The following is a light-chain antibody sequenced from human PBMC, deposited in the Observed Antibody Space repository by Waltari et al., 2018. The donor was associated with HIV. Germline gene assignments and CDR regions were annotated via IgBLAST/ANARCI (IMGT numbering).Light chain of an antibody. CDR2: DVT. CDR3: TAYKYSTRSYV. J-gene: IGLJ1*01. Sequence: QSALTKTASVSGSPGQSITISCIGSSNDVGDYNHVAWYQQHTDKAPKLLIYDVTNRPPGVSNRFSCSKSGNTASLAISGLQAEDEADYFCTAYKYSTRSYVFGTGTKVTVL. CDR1: SNDVGDYNH. V-gene: IGLV2-14*03.